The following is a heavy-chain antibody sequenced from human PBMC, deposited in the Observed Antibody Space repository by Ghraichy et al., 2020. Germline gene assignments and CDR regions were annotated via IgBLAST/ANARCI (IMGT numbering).Heavy chain of an antibody. J-gene: IGHJ4*02. CDR2: VTYTGYT. CDR3: ARHRFEGDFSDNRCYYYDY. Sequence: ESLNISCTVSGGFISGFYWSWIRQPPGKGLEWTGYVTYTGYTNYSPSLKSRLTISLDTSRHQFSLKLSSVTTADTAVYYCARHRFEGDFSDNRCYYYDYWGQGTLVTVSS. D-gene: IGHD3-22*01. V-gene: IGHV4-59*01. CDR1: GGFISGFY.